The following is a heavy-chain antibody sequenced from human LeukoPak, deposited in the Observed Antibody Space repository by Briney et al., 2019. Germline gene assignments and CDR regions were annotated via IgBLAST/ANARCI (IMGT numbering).Heavy chain of an antibody. CDR2: IVVGSGNT. CDR3: ARSRPLRLTDKLTALFPIVDP. V-gene: IGHV1-58*01. Sequence: SVKVSCKASGFTFTSSAVQWVRQARGQRLEWIGWIVVGSGNTNYAQKFQERVTITRDMSTSTAYMELSSLRSEDTAVYYCARSRPLRLTDKLTALFPIVDPWGQGTLVTVSS. D-gene: IGHD5-18*01. CDR1: GFTFTSSA. J-gene: IGHJ5*02.